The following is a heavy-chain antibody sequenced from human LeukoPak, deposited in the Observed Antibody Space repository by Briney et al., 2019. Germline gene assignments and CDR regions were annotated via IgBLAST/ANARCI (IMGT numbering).Heavy chain of an antibody. CDR2: MIPIFDTA. Sequence: GASVKVSCKASGGTFSSYAISWVRQAPGQGLEWMGGMIPIFDTANYAQKFQGRVTITADESTSTAYMELSSLRSEDTAVYYCARGGGYSGYEDYWGQGTLVTVSS. D-gene: IGHD5-12*01. CDR1: GGTFSSYA. CDR3: ARGGGYSGYEDY. V-gene: IGHV1-69*01. J-gene: IGHJ4*02.